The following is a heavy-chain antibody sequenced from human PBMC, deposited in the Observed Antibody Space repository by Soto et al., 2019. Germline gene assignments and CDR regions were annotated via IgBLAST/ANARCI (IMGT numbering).Heavy chain of an antibody. D-gene: IGHD3-16*02. CDR1: GFTFNTFP. J-gene: IGHJ3*02. CDR2: ISSNSDAM. Sequence: VQLVESGGGFVQPGGSLRLSCAASGFTFNTFPMNWVRLAPGKGLEWLSHISSNSDAMYYADSVKGRFTISRDNARKSLYLQMNSLIVEVTAVYYCGRDYQYGFDMWGQGTMVTVSS. V-gene: IGHV3-48*01. CDR3: GRDYQYGFDM.